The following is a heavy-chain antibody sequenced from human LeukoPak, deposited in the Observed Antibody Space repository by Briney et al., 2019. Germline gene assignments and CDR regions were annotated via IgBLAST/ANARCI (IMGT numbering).Heavy chain of an antibody. V-gene: IGHV4-4*07. D-gene: IGHD1-1*01. CDR1: GGSITSYY. CDR2: IYTTGST. J-gene: IGHJ6*03. Sequence: SETLSLTCTVSGGSITSYYWSWIRQPAGKGLEWIGRIYTTGSTTYNPSLKSRVTMSVDTSKNQFSLKLSSVTAADTAVYYCASTNWNYYYYYMDVWGKGTTVTVSS. CDR3: ASTNWNYYYYYMDV.